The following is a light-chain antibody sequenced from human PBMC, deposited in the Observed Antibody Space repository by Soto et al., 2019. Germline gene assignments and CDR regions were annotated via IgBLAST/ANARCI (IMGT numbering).Light chain of an antibody. Sequence: TKSTATRSGTQGERDTLSCMSCQCVRSNLAWYQQKPGKAPKLLIYDASSFESGVPSRFSGSGSGTDFTLTISSLQPEDFATYYCQQFNSYPLPFGQGTRLAI. CDR3: QQFNSYPLP. V-gene: IGKV1-13*02. CDR1: QCVRSN. J-gene: IGKJ5*01. CDR2: DAS.